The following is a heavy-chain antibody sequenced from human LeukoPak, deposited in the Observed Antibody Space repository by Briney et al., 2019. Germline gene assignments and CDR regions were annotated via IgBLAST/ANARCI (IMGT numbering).Heavy chain of an antibody. CDR1: GFTFSSYW. D-gene: IGHD7-27*01. Sequence: GGFLRLSCAASGFTFSSYWMSWVRQAPGKGLEWVASIDQDGSDKFSVDSVKGRFTISRDNARNSMYLQMNSLRAEDTAVYYCARATLGWFDPWGQGTLVTVSS. V-gene: IGHV3-7*01. J-gene: IGHJ5*02. CDR3: ARATLGWFDP. CDR2: IDQDGSDK.